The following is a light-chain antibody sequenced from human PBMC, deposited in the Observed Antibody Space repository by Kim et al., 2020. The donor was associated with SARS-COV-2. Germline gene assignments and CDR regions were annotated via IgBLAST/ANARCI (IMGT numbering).Light chain of an antibody. J-gene: IGLJ1*01. Sequence: SVTITCTRSNSNIGADSDVHWYQHLPGTAPKLLIFGDTTRASGVPGRFSGSKSGTSASLAITGLQAEDEGDYYCHSYDSGLTGYVFGSGTKVTVL. CDR2: GDT. V-gene: IGLV1-40*01. CDR3: HSYDSGLTGYV. CDR1: NSNIGADSD.